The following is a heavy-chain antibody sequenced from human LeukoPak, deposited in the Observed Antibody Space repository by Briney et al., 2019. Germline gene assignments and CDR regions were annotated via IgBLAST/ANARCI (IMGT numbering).Heavy chain of an antibody. D-gene: IGHD5-12*01. CDR1: GFSFSAAW. CDR3: VNLGYSD. J-gene: IGHJ4*02. Sequence: PGGSLRLSCEASGFSFSAAWITWLRQAPGKGLEWVATIKNDGSDKYYVDSVKGRFTLSRDNAKNLVYLQMNSLRVEDTAVYYCVNLGYSDGGQGTLVTVSS. V-gene: IGHV3-7*01. CDR2: IKNDGSDK.